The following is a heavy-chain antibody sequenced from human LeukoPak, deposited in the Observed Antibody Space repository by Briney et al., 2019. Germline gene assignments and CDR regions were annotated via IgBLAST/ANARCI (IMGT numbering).Heavy chain of an antibody. V-gene: IGHV4-31*03. J-gene: IGHJ4*02. CDR2: IYYSGST. Sequence: SETLSLTCTVSGGSISSGGYCWSWIRQHPGKGLEWIGYIYYSGSTYYNPSLKSRVTISVDTSKNQFSLKLSSVTAADTAVYYCARSAVGGVDYWGQGTLVTVSS. D-gene: IGHD3-16*01. CDR1: GGSISSGGYC. CDR3: ARSAVGGVDY.